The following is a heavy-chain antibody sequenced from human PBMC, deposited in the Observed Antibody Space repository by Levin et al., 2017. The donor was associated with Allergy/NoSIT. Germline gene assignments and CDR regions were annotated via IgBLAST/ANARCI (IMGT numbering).Heavy chain of an antibody. J-gene: IGHJ4*02. CDR2: MDNDGRST. CDR3: AAGSGVVNIRY. V-gene: IGHV3-74*03. Sequence: GGSLRLSCAGSMFPFSSYWIHWVRQAPGKGLVWVARMDNDGRSTTYADSVKGRFTLSRDTGKHTVFLQMNSLRPDDTAVYYCAAGSGVVNIRYWGLGTLVSVTP. D-gene: IGHD3-3*01. CDR1: MFPFSSYW.